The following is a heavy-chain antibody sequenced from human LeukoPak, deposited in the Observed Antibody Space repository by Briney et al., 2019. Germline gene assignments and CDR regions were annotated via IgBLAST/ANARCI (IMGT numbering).Heavy chain of an antibody. CDR2: ISGTGGTT. CDR1: GFTFSSCA. J-gene: IGHJ4*02. Sequence: GGSLRLSCVGSGFTFSSCAMIWVRQTPGKGLEWVSVISGTGGTTYDADSVKGRFTISRDNAKNSLFLQMNSLRDDDTAVYYCARGGTYGDFDYWGQGTLVTVSS. V-gene: IGHV3-23*01. D-gene: IGHD4-17*01. CDR3: ARGGTYGDFDY.